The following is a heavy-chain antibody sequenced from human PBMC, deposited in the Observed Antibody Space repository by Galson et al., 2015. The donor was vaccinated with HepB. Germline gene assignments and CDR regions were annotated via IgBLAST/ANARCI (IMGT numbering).Heavy chain of an antibody. Sequence: SETLSLTCTVSGYSITSGYYWGWVRQPPGKGLEWIGSIFHIGRTFYNPSLNSRVTIGLDTSKNQFSLNLSSVTAADTAVYYCARVSFGGHFGGLDYWGQGTLVTVSS. CDR2: IFHIGRT. CDR3: ARVSFGGHFGGLDY. D-gene: IGHD3-16*01. J-gene: IGHJ4*02. V-gene: IGHV4-38-2*02. CDR1: GYSITSGYY.